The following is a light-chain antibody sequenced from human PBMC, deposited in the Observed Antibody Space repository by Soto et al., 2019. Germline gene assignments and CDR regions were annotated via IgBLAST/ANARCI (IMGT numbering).Light chain of an antibody. V-gene: IGLV2-14*01. CDR3: SSYTSSRDLI. Sequence: QSALTQPRSVSGSPGQSVTISCTGTNSDVGTYNYVSWYQQHPGKAPKLIIYEVTDRPSGISNRFSGSKSGNTASLTIFGLQAEDEGDYYCSSYTSSRDLIFGGGTKLTVL. CDR2: EVT. J-gene: IGLJ2*01. CDR1: NSDVGTYNY.